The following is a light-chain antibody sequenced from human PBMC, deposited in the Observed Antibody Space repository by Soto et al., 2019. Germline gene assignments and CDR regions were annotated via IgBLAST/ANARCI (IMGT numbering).Light chain of an antibody. CDR3: QQLTDWPPAVT. V-gene: IGKV3-11*01. J-gene: IGKJ5*01. Sequence: EIVLTQSPATLSLSPGERATLSCRASQSVSSYLAWYQHKPGQAPRLLIYDASNRATGIPARFSGSGSGTDFTLTISSLEPEDFAVYYCQQLTDWPPAVTFGQGTRLEIK. CDR2: DAS. CDR1: QSVSSY.